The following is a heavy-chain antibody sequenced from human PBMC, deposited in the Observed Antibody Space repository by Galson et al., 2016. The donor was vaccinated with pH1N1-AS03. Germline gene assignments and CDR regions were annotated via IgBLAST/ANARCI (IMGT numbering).Heavy chain of an antibody. D-gene: IGHD6-19*01. V-gene: IGHV3-7*03. CDR3: ARFGKNGWDLDS. CDR1: GFTFSICW. CDR2: INPGGRGL. J-gene: IGHJ4*02. Sequence: SLRLSCAASGFTFSICWMTWVRQTPGKGLEWVATINPGGRGLYYADSPQGRFSISRDDAKNSLYLQMSSLRVDDTAVYYCARFGKNGWDLDSWGQGTLVSVSS.